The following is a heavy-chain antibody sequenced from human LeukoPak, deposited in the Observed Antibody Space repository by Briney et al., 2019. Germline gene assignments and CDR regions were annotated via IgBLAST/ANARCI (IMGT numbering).Heavy chain of an antibody. D-gene: IGHD2-15*01. Sequence: PGGSLRLSCAASGFTFSSYGMSWVRQAPGKGLEWVSAISGSGGSTYYADSVKGRFTVSRDNSRNTLYLQMNSLRVEDTALYYCAKDQLNRFCSGGTCSITHDYWGQGTLVTVSS. J-gene: IGHJ4*02. CDR3: AKDQLNRFCSGGTCSITHDY. V-gene: IGHV3-23*01. CDR1: GFTFSSYG. CDR2: ISGSGGST.